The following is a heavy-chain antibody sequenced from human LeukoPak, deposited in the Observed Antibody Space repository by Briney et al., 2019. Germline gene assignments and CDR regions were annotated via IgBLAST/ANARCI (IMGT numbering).Heavy chain of an antibody. CDR1: GGSISRYY. D-gene: IGHD2/OR15-2a*01. V-gene: IGHV4-59*01. CDR3: ARAFRARYFDL. CDR2: IYYSGST. J-gene: IGHJ2*01. Sequence: PSETLSLTCTVSGGSISRYYWSWIRQPPGKGLEWIGYIYYSGSTNYNPSLKSRVTISVDTSKNQFSLKLSSVTAADTAVYYCARAFRARYFDLWGRGTLVTVSS.